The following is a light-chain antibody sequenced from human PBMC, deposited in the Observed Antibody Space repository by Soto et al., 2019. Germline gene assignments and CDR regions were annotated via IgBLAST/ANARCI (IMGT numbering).Light chain of an antibody. CDR2: AAS. V-gene: IGKV1-39*01. Sequence: DIQMTQSPSSLSASVGDRVTITCRASQSISSYLNWYQQKPGKAPRFLIYAASNLESGVPSRFNGSGSGTDFTLTISSLQLEDFATYYCQQSHSSLWTFGQGTKVDIK. CDR3: QQSHSSLWT. CDR1: QSISSY. J-gene: IGKJ1*01.